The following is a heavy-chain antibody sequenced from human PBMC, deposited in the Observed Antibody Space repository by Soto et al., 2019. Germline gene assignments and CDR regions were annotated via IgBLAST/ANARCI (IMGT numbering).Heavy chain of an antibody. D-gene: IGHD6-13*01. J-gene: IGHJ4*02. Sequence: GGSLRLSCEASGFTFSGFDMHWVRQPTGKGLEWVSSIGTAGDTYYAVSVKGRFTISRDNAKNSLPLQMNSLRAGDMAVYFCAKSQEIGTHFFDSWGQGTQVTVSS. CDR3: AKSQEIGTHFFDS. CDR2: IGTAGDT. V-gene: IGHV3-13*01. CDR1: GFTFSGFD.